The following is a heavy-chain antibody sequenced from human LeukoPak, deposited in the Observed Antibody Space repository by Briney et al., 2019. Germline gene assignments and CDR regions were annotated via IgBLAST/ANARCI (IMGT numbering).Heavy chain of an antibody. CDR3: AKDRPLYSGSQHFDF. D-gene: IGHD1-26*01. CDR2: ISYDGSNK. CDR1: GFTFSSYG. V-gene: IGHV3-30*18. J-gene: IGHJ4*02. Sequence: GGSLRLSCAASGFTFSSYGMHWVRQAPGKGLEWVAVISYDGSNKYYADSVKGRFTISRDNSKNTLYLQMNSLRAEDTAVYYCAKDRPLYSGSQHFDFWGQGTLITVSS.